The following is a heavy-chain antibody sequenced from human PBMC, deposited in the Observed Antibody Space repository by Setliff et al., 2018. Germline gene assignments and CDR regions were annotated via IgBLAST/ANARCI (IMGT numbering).Heavy chain of an antibody. CDR3: AREKGYYNSGSYKYWFDP. CDR1: GYTFSSYG. Sequence: SVKVSCKASGYTFSSYGISWVRPAPGQGLEWMGGINPIFGTTTYAQKFQGRVTITTDESTSTAYMDLSSLTSDDTAIYYCAREKGYYNSGSYKYWFDPWGQGTLVTVSS. J-gene: IGHJ5*02. D-gene: IGHD3-10*01. CDR2: INPIFGTT. V-gene: IGHV1-69*05.